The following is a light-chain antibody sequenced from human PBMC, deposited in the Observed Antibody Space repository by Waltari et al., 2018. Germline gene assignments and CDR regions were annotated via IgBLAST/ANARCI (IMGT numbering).Light chain of an antibody. V-gene: IGKV1-5*01. CDR1: QNLNTF. CDR2: DAS. J-gene: IGKJ5*01. Sequence: DIQMTQSPSTVSASLGDRVTIPCRASQNLNTFLSWYQQKPGALPNLLIYDASTLERGVPSRFSASGSGTHFTLTISGLQPDDFATYYCQQYYDYPINFGQGTRL. CDR3: QQYYDYPIN.